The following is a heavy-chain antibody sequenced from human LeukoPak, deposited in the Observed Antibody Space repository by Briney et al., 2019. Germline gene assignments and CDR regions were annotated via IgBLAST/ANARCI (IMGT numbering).Heavy chain of an antibody. CDR2: IYYSGST. J-gene: IGHJ4*02. CDR1: GGSISSYY. V-gene: IGHV4-59*08. Sequence: PSETLSLTCTVSGGSISSYYWSWIRQPPGKGLEWIGYIYYSGSTNYNPSLKSRVTISVDTSKNQFSLKLSSVTAADTAVYYCASSDPWRSGYYDSSGYYYSFDYWGQGTLVTVSS. D-gene: IGHD3-22*01. CDR3: ASSDPWRSGYYDSSGYYYSFDY.